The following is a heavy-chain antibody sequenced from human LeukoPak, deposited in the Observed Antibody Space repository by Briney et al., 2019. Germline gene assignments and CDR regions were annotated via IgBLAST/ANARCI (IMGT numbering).Heavy chain of an antibody. V-gene: IGHV4-34*01. D-gene: IGHD6-13*01. CDR3: ARAPERGSIAAAGIDY. Sequence: PSETLSLTCAVYGGSFSGYYWSWIRQPPGKGLEWIGEINHSGSTNYNPSLKSRVTISVDTSKNQFSLKLSSVTAADTAVYYCARAPERGSIAAAGIDYWGQGTLVTLSS. CDR2: INHSGST. CDR1: GGSFSGYY. J-gene: IGHJ4*02.